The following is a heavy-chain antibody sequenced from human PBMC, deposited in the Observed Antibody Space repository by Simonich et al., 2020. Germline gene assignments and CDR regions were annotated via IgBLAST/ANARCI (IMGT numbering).Heavy chain of an antibody. CDR3: ARDRDGDYDY. J-gene: IGHJ4*02. CDR1: GYSISSGYY. Sequence: QVQLQESGPGLVKPSETLSLTCAVSGYSISSGYYGGWIRQPPGKGLEWIGSIYHSGSTYYNPSLKSRVTISVDTSKNQFSRKLSSVTAADTAVYYCARDRDGDYDYWGQGTLVTVSS. D-gene: IGHD4-17*01. V-gene: IGHV4-38-2*02. CDR2: IYHSGST.